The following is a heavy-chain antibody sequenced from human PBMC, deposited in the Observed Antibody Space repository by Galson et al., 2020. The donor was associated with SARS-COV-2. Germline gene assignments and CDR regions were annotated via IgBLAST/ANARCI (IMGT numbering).Heavy chain of an antibody. D-gene: IGHD6-19*01. V-gene: IGHV1-18*01. J-gene: IGHJ6*02. Sequence: ASVKVSCKASGYTFTSYGISWVRQAPGQGLEWMGWSSAYNGNTNYAQKLQGRVTMTTDTSTSTAYMELRSLRSDDTAVYYCARGYSSGWRGYYYYGMDVWGQGTTVTVSS. CDR2: SSAYNGNT. CDR3: ARGYSSGWRGYYYYGMDV. CDR1: GYTFTSYG.